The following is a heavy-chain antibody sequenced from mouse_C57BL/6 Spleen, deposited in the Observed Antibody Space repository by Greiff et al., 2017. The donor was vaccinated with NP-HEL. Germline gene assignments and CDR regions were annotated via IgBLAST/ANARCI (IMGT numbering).Heavy chain of an antibody. CDR1: GFSLTSYG. V-gene: IGHV2-6-1*01. CDR3: ARHEGSGYLYAMDY. Sequence: VQLQESGPGLVAPSQSLSITCTVSGFSLTSYGVHWVRQPPGKGLEWLVVIWSDGSTTYNSALKSRLSISKDNSKSQVFLKMNSLQTDDTAMYYCARHEGSGYLYAMDYWGQGTSVTVSS. CDR2: IWSDGST. J-gene: IGHJ4*01. D-gene: IGHD3-2*02.